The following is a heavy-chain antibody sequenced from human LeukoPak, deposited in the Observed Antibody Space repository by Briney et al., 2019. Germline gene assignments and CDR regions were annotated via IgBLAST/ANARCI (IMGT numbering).Heavy chain of an antibody. Sequence: SVKVSCKASGDTFSSYTISWVRQAPGQGLEWMGRIIPILGIANYAQKFQGRVTITADKSTSTAYMELSSLRSEDTAVYYCARGWAIVATENWFDPWGQGTLVTVSS. D-gene: IGHD5-12*01. CDR2: IIPILGIA. CDR3: ARGWAIVATENWFDP. J-gene: IGHJ5*02. CDR1: GDTFSSYT. V-gene: IGHV1-69*02.